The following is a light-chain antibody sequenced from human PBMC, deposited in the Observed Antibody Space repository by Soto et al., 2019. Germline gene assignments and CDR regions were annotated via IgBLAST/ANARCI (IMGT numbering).Light chain of an antibody. CDR3: QRYNNWPPK. CDR2: GAS. CDR1: QSVSSN. V-gene: IGKV3-15*01. Sequence: EIVMTQSPATLSVSPGERATLSCRPSQSVSSNLAWYQQKPGQAPRLLIYGASTRATGIPARFSGSGSGTEFTLTISSLQSEDFAVYYCQRYNNWPPKFGQGTKV. J-gene: IGKJ1*01.